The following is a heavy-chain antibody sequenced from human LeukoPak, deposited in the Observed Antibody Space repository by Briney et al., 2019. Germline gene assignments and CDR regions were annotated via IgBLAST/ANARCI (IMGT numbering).Heavy chain of an antibody. CDR2: INPNSGGT. V-gene: IGHV1-2*02. CDR3: ARDYYYYDSSGYYSD. D-gene: IGHD3-22*01. J-gene: IGHJ4*02. Sequence: ASVKVSCKASGYTFTSYDINWVRQATGQGLEWMGWINPNSGGTNYAQKFQGRVTMTRDTSISTAYMELSRLRSDDTAVYYCARDYYYYDSSGYYSDWGQGTLVTVSS. CDR1: GYTFTSYD.